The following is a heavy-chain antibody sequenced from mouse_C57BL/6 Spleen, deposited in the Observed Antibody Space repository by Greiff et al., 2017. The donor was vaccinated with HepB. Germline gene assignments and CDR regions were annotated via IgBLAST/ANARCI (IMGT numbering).Heavy chain of an antibody. J-gene: IGHJ1*03. CDR1: GFTFSDYY. V-gene: IGHV5-16*01. Sequence: EVQLVESEGGLVQPGSSMKLSCTASGFTFSDYYMAWVRQVPEKGLEWVANINYDGSSTYYLDSLKSRFIISRDNAKNILYLQMSSLKSEDTATYYCARDQGYYGSPWYFDVWGTGTTVTVSS. CDR2: INYDGSST. D-gene: IGHD1-1*01. CDR3: ARDQGYYGSPWYFDV.